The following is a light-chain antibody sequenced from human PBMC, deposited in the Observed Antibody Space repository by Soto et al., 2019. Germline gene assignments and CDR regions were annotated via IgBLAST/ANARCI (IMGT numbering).Light chain of an antibody. CDR1: QSISSW. J-gene: IGKJ4*01. CDR3: QQYKSNSLS. V-gene: IGKV1-5*01. CDR2: DAS. Sequence: DIQMTQSPSTLSASVGDRVTNTCRASQSISSWLAWYQRKPGKAPKVLIYDASSLESGVPSRFSGSGSGTEFTLTISSLQPDDFATYYCQQYKSNSLSFGGGTKVDIK.